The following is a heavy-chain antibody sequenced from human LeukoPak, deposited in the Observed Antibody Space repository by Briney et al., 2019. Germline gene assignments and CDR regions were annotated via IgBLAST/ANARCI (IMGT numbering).Heavy chain of an antibody. CDR3: AKVRSGYYRNAFDI. J-gene: IGHJ3*02. CDR2: ISGSGGST. Sequence: SGGSLRLSCAASGFTFSSYAMSWVRQAPGKGLEWVSAISGSGGSTYYADSVKGRFTISKDNSKNTLYLQMNSLRAEDTAVYYCAKVRSGYYRNAFDIWGQGTMVTVSS. D-gene: IGHD3-22*01. V-gene: IGHV3-23*01. CDR1: GFTFSSYA.